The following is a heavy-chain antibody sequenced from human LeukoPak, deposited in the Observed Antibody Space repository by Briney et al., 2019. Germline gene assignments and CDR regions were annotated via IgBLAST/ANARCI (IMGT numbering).Heavy chain of an antibody. Sequence: QPGGSLRLSCAASGFTFSTYWMHCVRQAPGKGLEWVSRINSDGTTTNYADSVKGRFTISRDNAKNTLYLQMNTLRVEDTAVYYCARAGWYRWDYWGQGTLVTVSS. CDR1: GFTFSTYW. CDR2: INSDGTTT. D-gene: IGHD6-19*01. J-gene: IGHJ4*02. CDR3: ARAGWYRWDY. V-gene: IGHV3-74*01.